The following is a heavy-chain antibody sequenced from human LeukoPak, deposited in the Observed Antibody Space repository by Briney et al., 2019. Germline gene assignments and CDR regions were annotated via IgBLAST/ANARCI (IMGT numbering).Heavy chain of an antibody. V-gene: IGHV4-34*01. CDR1: GGSFSSYY. J-gene: IGHJ4*02. Sequence: SETLSLTCAVYGGSFSSYYWSWNRQPPGKGLEWIGEINHSGSTNYNPSLKSRVTISVDTSKSQFSLKLTSVNAADTAVYYCERNRSYGYKDWGQGTLVTVSS. CDR3: ERNRSYGYKD. D-gene: IGHD5-18*01. CDR2: INHSGST.